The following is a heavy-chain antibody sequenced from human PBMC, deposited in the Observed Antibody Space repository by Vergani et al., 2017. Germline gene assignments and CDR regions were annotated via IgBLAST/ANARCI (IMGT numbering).Heavy chain of an antibody. CDR3: ARDGARPYYYGSGSPVDY. Sequence: EVQLVESGGGLVQPGGSLKLSCAASGFTFSGSAMHWVRQASGKGLEWVGRIRSKANSYATAYAASVKGRFTISRDDSKNTAYLQMNSLRAEDTAVYYCARDGARPYYYGSGSPVDYWGQGTLVTVSS. J-gene: IGHJ4*02. V-gene: IGHV3-73*02. CDR1: GFTFSGSA. CDR2: IRSKANSYAT. D-gene: IGHD3-10*01.